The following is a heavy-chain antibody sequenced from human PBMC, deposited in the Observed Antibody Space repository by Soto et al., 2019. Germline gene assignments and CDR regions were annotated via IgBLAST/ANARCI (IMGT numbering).Heavy chain of an antibody. V-gene: IGHV3-23*01. D-gene: IGHD5-18*01. CDR2: ISSIGSTT. CDR1: GFTFSNYA. J-gene: IGHJ5*02. Sequence: GGSLRLSCAASGFTFSNYAMTWVRQAPGKGLEWVSVISSIGSTTYYSDSVEGRFSISRDMSKSTIFLQMNNLRIDDSAIYSCAREGDSHAFRGFDLWGQGTPVTVSS. CDR3: AREGDSHAFRGFDL.